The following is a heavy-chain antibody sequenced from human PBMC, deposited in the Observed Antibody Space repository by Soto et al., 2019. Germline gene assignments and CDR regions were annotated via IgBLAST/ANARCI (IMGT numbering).Heavy chain of an antibody. CDR2: GST. CDR1: GASISSHY. Sequence: SETLSLTCTVSGASISSHYWSWIRQPPGKGLEWIGFGSTKYNPSLKSRITISVDTSKNQFSLNLTSVTAADTAVYYCARVSTSASGSYYTLDYWGQGTLVTVSS. CDR3: ARVSTSASGSYYTLDY. V-gene: IGHV4-59*11. D-gene: IGHD3-10*01. J-gene: IGHJ4*02.